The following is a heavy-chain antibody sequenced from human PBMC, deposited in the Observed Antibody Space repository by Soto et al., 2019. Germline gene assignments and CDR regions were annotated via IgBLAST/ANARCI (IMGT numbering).Heavy chain of an antibody. CDR3: ARGPDCGGYCYSSSFSYDYNVIAV. Sequence: QVQLVQSGAEVRKPGASVKVSCKASGYTFSRHYMHWVRQAPRQGLEWIGVINPATGSTNYAQRFQGRVTMTRDTSTGTVYMELSSLRSEDTAVYYCARGPDCGGYCYSSSFSYDYNVIAVWGQGTTVTVSS. J-gene: IGHJ6*02. V-gene: IGHV1-46*01. D-gene: IGHD2-21*02. CDR1: GYTFSRHY. CDR2: INPATGST.